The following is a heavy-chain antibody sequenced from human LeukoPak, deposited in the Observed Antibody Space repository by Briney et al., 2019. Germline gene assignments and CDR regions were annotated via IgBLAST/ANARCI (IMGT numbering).Heavy chain of an antibody. D-gene: IGHD2-15*01. CDR1: GYTFTNYD. CDR2: MSPNSGNT. Sequence: ASVKVSCKASGYTFTNYDINWVRQATGQGLEWMGWMSPNSGNTGYAQKFQGRVTMTRNTSISTAYMELSSLKSEDTAVYNCARAPIGRAFDIWGQGTMVTVSS. J-gene: IGHJ3*02. V-gene: IGHV1-8*01. CDR3: ARAPIGRAFDI.